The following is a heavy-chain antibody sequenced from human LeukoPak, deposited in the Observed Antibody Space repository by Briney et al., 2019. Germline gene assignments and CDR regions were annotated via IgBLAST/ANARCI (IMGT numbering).Heavy chain of an antibody. CDR1: GFTFSSYS. J-gene: IGHJ4*02. D-gene: IGHD3-22*01. V-gene: IGHV3-21*01. CDR2: ISSSSSYI. CDR3: ATSWDSSGLDY. Sequence: GGSLRLSCAASGFTFSSYSMNWVRQAPGKGLEWVSSISSSSSYIYYADSVKGRFTISRDNAKNSLYLQMNSLRVEDTAVYYSATSWDSSGLDYWGQGTLVTASS.